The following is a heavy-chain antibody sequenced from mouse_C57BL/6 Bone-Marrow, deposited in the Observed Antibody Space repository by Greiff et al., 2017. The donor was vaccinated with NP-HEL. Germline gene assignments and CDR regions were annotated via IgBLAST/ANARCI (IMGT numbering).Heavy chain of an antibody. CDR2: IYPRSGNT. CDR3: AVRGGFAY. J-gene: IGHJ3*01. CDR1: GYTFTSYG. V-gene: IGHV1-81*01. Sequence: QVQLKESGAELARPGASVKLSCKASGYTFTSYGISWVKQSTGQGLEWIGEIYPRSGNTYYNEKFKGKATLTADKSSSTAYMELRSLTSEDSAVYFCAVRGGFAYGCQGTLVTVSA.